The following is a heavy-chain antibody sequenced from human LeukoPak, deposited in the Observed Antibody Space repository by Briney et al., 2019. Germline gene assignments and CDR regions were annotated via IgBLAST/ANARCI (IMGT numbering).Heavy chain of an antibody. Sequence: GASVKVSCKXSGGTFSGYAISWVPQAPGQGLEWMGRIIPIFDTANYSQKIQGRVTITADESTSTAYMELSSLRSEDTAVYYCARGGGYSGYEDNWGHGTLVTVSS. CDR2: IIPIFDTA. V-gene: IGHV1-69*01. J-gene: IGHJ4*01. D-gene: IGHD5-12*01. CDR3: ARGGGYSGYEDN. CDR1: GGTFSGYA.